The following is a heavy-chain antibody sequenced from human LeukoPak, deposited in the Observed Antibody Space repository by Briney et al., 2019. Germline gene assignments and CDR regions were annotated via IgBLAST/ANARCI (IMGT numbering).Heavy chain of an antibody. J-gene: IGHJ4*02. CDR2: ISWNSGSI. CDR3: AKGISSGWYGSYLDY. V-gene: IGHV3-9*01. CDR1: GFTFDDYA. D-gene: IGHD6-19*01. Sequence: GRSLRLSCAASGFTFDDYAMHWVRQAPGKGLEWVSGISWNSGSIGYADSVKGRFTISRDNAKNSLYLQMNSLRAEDTALYYCAKGISSGWYGSYLDYWGQGSLVTVSS.